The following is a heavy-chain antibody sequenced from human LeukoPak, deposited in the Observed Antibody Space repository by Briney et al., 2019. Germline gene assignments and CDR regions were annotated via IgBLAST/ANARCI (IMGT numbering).Heavy chain of an antibody. CDR1: GYTFTSYY. CDR2: IIPIFGTT. D-gene: IGHD3-22*01. CDR3: ARDMYYYDSSGYFYAFDL. J-gene: IGHJ3*01. Sequence: SVKVSCKASGYTFTSYYMHWVRQAPGQGLEWMGGIIPIFGTTNYAQKFQGRVTITADESTSTAYMELSSLRSEDTAVYYCARDMYYYDSSGYFYAFDLWGQGTMVTVSS. V-gene: IGHV1-69*13.